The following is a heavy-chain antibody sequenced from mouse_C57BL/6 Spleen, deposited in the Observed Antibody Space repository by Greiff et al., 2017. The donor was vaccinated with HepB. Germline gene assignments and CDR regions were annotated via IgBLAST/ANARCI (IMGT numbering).Heavy chain of an antibody. CDR3: NTEGSNPWFAY. CDR1: GFNIKDDS. CDR2: IDPENGDT. Sequence: EVQLQQSGAELVRPGASVKLSCTASGFNIKDDSMHWVKQRPEQGLEWIGWIDPENGDTEYASKFQGQATITADTSYNTAYLQLSSLTSEDTAVYYCNTEGSNPWFAYWGQGTLVTVSA. J-gene: IGHJ3*01. V-gene: IGHV14-4*01. D-gene: IGHD2-5*01.